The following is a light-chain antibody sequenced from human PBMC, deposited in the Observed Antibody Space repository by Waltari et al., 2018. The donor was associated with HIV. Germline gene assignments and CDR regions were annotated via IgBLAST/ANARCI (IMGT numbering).Light chain of an antibody. CDR1: SSDVGGYNY. Sequence: QSALTQPPSASGSPGQPVTIACTGTSSDVGGYNYVSWYQQYPGKAPKLMIYEVTNRPSGVPERFSGSKSGDTASLTVSGLQAEDEADYYCSSYAGSNNYVVFGGGTRLTVL. CDR2: EVT. J-gene: IGLJ2*01. CDR3: SSYAGSNNYVV. V-gene: IGLV2-8*01.